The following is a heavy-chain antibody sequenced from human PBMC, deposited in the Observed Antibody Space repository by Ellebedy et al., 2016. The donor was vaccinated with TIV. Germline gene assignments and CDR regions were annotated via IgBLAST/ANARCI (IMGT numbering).Heavy chain of an antibody. CDR3: ARGDTIFDP. CDR1: GDSISRGGFF. Sequence: MPSETLSLTCSVSGDSISRGGFFCSWIRQHPGKGLEWIGYISYSGSTYYNPSLMSRVTISGDTSNNQLSLKLNSVTAADTAVYYCARGDTIFDPWGQGTPVTVSS. V-gene: IGHV4-31*03. D-gene: IGHD3-9*01. CDR2: ISYSGST. J-gene: IGHJ5*02.